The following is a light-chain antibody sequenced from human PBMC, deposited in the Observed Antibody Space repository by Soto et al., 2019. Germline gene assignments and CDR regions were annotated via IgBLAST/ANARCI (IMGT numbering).Light chain of an antibody. J-gene: IGLJ1*01. CDR3: SLYTSDSTYV. Sequence: QSALTQPPCVSGSPGQSVTISCTGTSSDFGSYNRVSWYQRPPGTGPKLMIYEVSNRPSGVPDRFSGSKSGNTASLTISGLQAEEEAEYYCSLYTSDSTYVFGTGPKVTVL. CDR1: SSDFGSYNR. CDR2: EVS. V-gene: IGLV2-18*01.